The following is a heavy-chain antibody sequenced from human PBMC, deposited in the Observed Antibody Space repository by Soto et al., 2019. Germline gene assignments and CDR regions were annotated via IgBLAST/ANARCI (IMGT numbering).Heavy chain of an antibody. J-gene: IGHJ6*02. Sequence: PGGSLRVACASSVFTFSIYGMAWVGQAPGKGLDPAEVIWYDGSNKYYADSVKGRFTISRDNSKNTLYLQMNSLRAEDTAVYYCARGKGYCSGGSCRFYYYYGMDVWGQGTTVTVSS. V-gene: IGHV3-33*01. D-gene: IGHD2-15*01. CDR2: IWYDGSNK. CDR3: ARGKGYCSGGSCRFYYYYGMDV. CDR1: VFTFSIYG.